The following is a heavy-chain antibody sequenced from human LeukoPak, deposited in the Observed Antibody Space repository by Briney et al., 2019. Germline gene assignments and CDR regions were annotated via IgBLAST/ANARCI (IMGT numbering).Heavy chain of an antibody. J-gene: IGHJ4*02. D-gene: IGHD3-22*01. V-gene: IGHV3-11*01. CDR1: GFTFSDYY. Sequence: GGSLRLSCAASGFTFSDYYMSWIRQAPGKGLEWVSYISSSGSTIYYADSVKGRFTISRGNAKNSLYLQMNSLRAEDTAVYYCARVRLHYYDSSGYPGYFAYWGQGTLVTVSS. CDR3: ARVRLHYYDSSGYPGYFAY. CDR2: ISSSGSTI.